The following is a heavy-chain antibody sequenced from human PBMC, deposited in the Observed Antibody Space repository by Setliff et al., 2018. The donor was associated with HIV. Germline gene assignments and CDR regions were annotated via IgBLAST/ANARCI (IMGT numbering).Heavy chain of an antibody. J-gene: IGHJ3*02. V-gene: IGHV4-39*01. D-gene: IGHD4-17*01. CDR2: IYYSGST. CDR3: ARQGDYGDYGGYAFDI. Sequence: PSETLSLTCTVSGGSISSSSYYWGWIRQPPGKGLEWIGSIYYSGSTYYNPSLKSRVTISVDTSKNQFSLKLSSVTAADTAVYYCARQGDYGDYGGYAFDIWGQGTMVTVSS. CDR1: GGSISSSSYY.